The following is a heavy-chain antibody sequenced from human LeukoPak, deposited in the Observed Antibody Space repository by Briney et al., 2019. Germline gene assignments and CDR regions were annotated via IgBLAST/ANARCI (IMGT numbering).Heavy chain of an antibody. CDR2: IYHSGST. J-gene: IGHJ4*02. Sequence: SGTLSLTCAVSGYSISSGYYWGWIRQPPGKGLEWIGSIYHSGSTYYNPSLKSRVTISVDTSKNQFSLKLSSVTAADTAVYYCARVRGGGYSYGYWYFDYWGQGTLVTVSS. CDR3: ARVRGGGYSYGYWYFDY. D-gene: IGHD5-18*01. CDR1: GYSISSGYY. V-gene: IGHV4-38-2*01.